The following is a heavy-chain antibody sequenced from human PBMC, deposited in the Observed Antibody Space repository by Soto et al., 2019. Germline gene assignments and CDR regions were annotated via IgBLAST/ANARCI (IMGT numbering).Heavy chain of an antibody. CDR3: ARDRGYYGDYYFDY. V-gene: IGHV4-4*07. CDR2: IYTSGST. J-gene: IGHJ4*02. Sequence: SENLSLTCNVSGGSISSYYWSWIRQPAGKGLEWIGRIYTSGSTNYNPSLKSRVTMSVDTSKNQFSLKLSSVTAADTAVYCCARDRGYYGDYYFDYWGQGTLVTVSS. CDR1: GGSISSYY. D-gene: IGHD4-17*01.